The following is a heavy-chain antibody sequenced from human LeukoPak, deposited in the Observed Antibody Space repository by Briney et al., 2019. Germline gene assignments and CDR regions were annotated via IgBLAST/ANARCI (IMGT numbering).Heavy chain of an antibody. J-gene: IGHJ6*03. V-gene: IGHV3-48*03. Sequence: PGGSLRLSCAASGFTFSSYEMNWVRQAPGKGLEWVSYISSSGSTIYYADSVKGRFTISRDNAKNSLYLQMNSLRAEDTAVYYCARKEHYYYYMDVWGKGTTVTVSS. CDR3: ARKEHYYYYMDV. CDR2: ISSSGSTI. CDR1: GFTFSSYE.